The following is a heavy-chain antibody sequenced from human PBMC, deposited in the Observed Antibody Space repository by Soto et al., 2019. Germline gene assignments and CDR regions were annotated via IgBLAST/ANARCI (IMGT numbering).Heavy chain of an antibody. D-gene: IGHD3-10*01. V-gene: IGHV1-8*01. CDR3: ASTPPRSPYYYYYYMDV. CDR1: GYTFTSYD. J-gene: IGHJ6*02. CDR2: MNPNSGDT. Sequence: ASVKVSCKASGYTFTSYDINWVRQATGQGLEWMGWMNPNSGDTGYAQKFQGRVTMTRNTSISTAYMELSSLRSEDTAVYYCASTPPRSPYYYYYYMDVWGQGTTVTVSS.